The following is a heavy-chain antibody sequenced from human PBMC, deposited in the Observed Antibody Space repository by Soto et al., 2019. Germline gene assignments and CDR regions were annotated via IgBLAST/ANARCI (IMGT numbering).Heavy chain of an antibody. CDR3: VRDKFSGDSSGPPY. V-gene: IGHV5-51*01. CDR2: IYPGDSDT. CDR1: GYSFSRYW. J-gene: IGHJ1*01. D-gene: IGHD3-22*01. Sequence: GESRKISCKGSGYSFSRYWIAWVRQTPGKGLEWMGLIYPGDSDTRYSPSFQGQVTISADKSITTAYLQWSSLKASDTAIYYCVRDKFSGDSSGPPYWGQGTLVTLPS.